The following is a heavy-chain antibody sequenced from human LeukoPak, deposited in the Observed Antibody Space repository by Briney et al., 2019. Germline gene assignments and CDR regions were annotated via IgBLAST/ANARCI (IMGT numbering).Heavy chain of an antibody. V-gene: IGHV1-46*01. J-gene: IGHJ4*02. CDR3: ARDPDAAPLLGIAVTDTSGLFDY. Sequence: ASVKVSCKASGYTFTSYYMHWVRQAPGQGLEWMGIINPSGGSTSYAQKFQGRVTMTRDTSTSTVYMELSSLRSEDTAVYYCARDPDAAPLLGIAVTDTSGLFDYWGQGTLVTVSS. D-gene: IGHD7-27*01. CDR2: INPSGGST. CDR1: GYTFTSYY.